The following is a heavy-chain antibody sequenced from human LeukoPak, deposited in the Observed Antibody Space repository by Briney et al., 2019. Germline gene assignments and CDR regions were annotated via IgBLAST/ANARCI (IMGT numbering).Heavy chain of an antibody. J-gene: IGHJ4*02. CDR1: GGSISSSSYY. CDR2: IYYSGST. Sequence: SETLSLTCTVSGGSISSSSYYWGWIRQAPGKGLEWIGTIYYSGSTYYNPSLKSRVTISVDTSKNQFSLKLSSVTAADTAVYYCARHSICSGGSCYSYYFDYWGQGALVTVSS. V-gene: IGHV4-39*01. D-gene: IGHD2-15*01. CDR3: ARHSICSGGSCYSYYFDY.